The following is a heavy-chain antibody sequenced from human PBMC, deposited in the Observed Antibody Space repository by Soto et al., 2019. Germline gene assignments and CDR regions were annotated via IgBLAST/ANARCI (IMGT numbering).Heavy chain of an antibody. Sequence: GGALRLSRAASGFTFSSYAMHWVRQAPGKGLEWVAVISYDGSNKYYADSVKGRFTISRDNSKNTLYLQMNSLRAEDTAVYYCARDLSFDWLLFLFDYWGQGTLVTVSS. D-gene: IGHD3-9*01. CDR2: ISYDGSNK. J-gene: IGHJ4*02. V-gene: IGHV3-30-3*01. CDR1: GFTFSSYA. CDR3: ARDLSFDWLLFLFDY.